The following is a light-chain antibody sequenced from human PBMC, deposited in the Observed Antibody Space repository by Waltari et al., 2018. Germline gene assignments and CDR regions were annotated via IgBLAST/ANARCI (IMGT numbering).Light chain of an antibody. J-gene: IGKJ1*01. Sequence: AIQMTQSPSSLFASVGDRVTITCRASQGIRNDLGWYQQKPGKAPKLLIYTASSLHSGVPSRFSGSGSGTEFILTISSLQPEDFATYYCLQDYSFPRTFGQGTKVEI. V-gene: IGKV1-6*01. CDR1: QGIRND. CDR2: TAS. CDR3: LQDYSFPRT.